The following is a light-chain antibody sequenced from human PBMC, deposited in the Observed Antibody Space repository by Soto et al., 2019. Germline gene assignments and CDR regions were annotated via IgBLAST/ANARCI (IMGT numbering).Light chain of an antibody. J-gene: IGKJ1*01. CDR2: KAS. V-gene: IGKV1-5*03. Sequence: DIQMTQSPSTLSASVGDRVTITCRASESIRSWLAWYQQKPGKAPKLLIYKASSLESGVPSRFSGSGSGTEFTLTISSLQPDDFATYYCQQSRTFGQGTKVDIK. CDR3: QQSRT. CDR1: ESIRSW.